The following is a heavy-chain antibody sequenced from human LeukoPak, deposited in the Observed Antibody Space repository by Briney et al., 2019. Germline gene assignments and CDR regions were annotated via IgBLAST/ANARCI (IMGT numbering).Heavy chain of an antibody. CDR2: IKNDGTNK. J-gene: IGHJ4*02. V-gene: IGHV3-33*05. CDR3: AREIGSGYDGGGY. D-gene: IGHD5-12*01. Sequence: GGSLRLSCAASGFTFSNCGMHWVRQAPGKGLEGVAFIKNDGTNKVTQEDGSNKDLHSVKGRITISRDNAKNSLYLQMNSLRAEDTAVYYCAREIGSGYDGGGYWGQGTLVTVSS. CDR1: GFTFSNCG.